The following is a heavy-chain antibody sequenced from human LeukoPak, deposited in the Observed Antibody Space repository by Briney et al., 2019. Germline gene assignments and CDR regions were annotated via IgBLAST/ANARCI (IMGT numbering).Heavy chain of an antibody. J-gene: IGHJ4*02. CDR1: GFTFSNAW. Sequence: GGSLRLSCAASGFTFSNAWMSWVRQAPGKGLEWVGRIKSKTDGGTTDYPAPVKGRFTISRDDSKNTLYLQMNSLKTEDTAVYYCTTGIAAAGAQYYFDYWGQGTLVTVSS. CDR2: IKSKTDGGTT. CDR3: TTGIAAAGAQYYFDY. V-gene: IGHV3-15*01. D-gene: IGHD6-13*01.